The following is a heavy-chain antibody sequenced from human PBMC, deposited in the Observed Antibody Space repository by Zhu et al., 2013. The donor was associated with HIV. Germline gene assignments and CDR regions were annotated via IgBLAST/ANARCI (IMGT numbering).Heavy chain of an antibody. Sequence: QVQLVQSGAEVKKPGSSVKVSCKASGGTFSSYAISWVRQAPGQGLEWMGGIIPIFGTANYAQKFQGRVTITADESTSTAYMELSSLRSEDTAVYYCASRASTVVTGDEARDEYFQHWGQGTLVTVSS. CDR3: ASRASTVVTGDEARDEYFQH. V-gene: IGHV1-69*01. J-gene: IGHJ1*01. CDR2: IIPIFGTA. D-gene: IGHD4-17*01. CDR1: GGTFSSYA.